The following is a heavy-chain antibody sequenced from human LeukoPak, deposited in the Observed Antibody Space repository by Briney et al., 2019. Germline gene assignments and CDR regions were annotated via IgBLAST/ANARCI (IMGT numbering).Heavy chain of an antibody. CDR3: ARDATAMVMWDHQRSHFDY. J-gene: IGHJ4*02. CDR1: GFTFSSYS. Sequence: PGGSLRLSCAASGFTFSSYSMNWVRQAPGKGLEWVSSISSSSSYIYYADSVKGRFTISRDNAKNSLYLQMNSLRAEDTAVYYCARDATAMVMWDHQRSHFDYWGQGTLVTVSS. CDR2: ISSSSSYI. V-gene: IGHV3-21*01. D-gene: IGHD5-18*01.